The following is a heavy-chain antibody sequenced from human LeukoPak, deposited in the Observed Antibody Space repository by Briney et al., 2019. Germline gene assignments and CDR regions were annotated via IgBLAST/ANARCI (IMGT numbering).Heavy chain of an antibody. CDR2: ISAYNGNT. V-gene: IGHV1-18*01. J-gene: IGHJ4*02. D-gene: IGHD3-10*01. CDR1: GYTFTSYG. CDR3: ARSRARRFGELVPFDY. Sequence: ASVKVSCKASGYTFTSYGISWVRQAPGQGLEWMGWISAYNGNTNYAQKLQGRVTMTTDTSTSTAYMELRSLRSDDTAVYYCARSRARRFGELVPFDYWGQGTLVTVSS.